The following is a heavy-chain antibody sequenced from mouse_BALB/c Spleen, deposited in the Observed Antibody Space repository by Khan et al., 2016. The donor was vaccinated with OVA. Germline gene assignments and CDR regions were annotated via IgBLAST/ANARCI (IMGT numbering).Heavy chain of an antibody. J-gene: IGHJ2*01. Sequence: QVQLKQSGAELAKPGASVKMSCKASGYTFTSYWMHWVKQRPGQGLEWIGYINPSTGYTEYNQKFKDKATLTADKSSSTAYMQLSSLTSEDSAVYYCARHYYGSSPDYWGQGTTPTVSS. V-gene: IGHV1-7*01. CDR1: GYTFTSYW. CDR2: INPSTGYT. CDR3: ARHYYGSSPDY. D-gene: IGHD1-1*01.